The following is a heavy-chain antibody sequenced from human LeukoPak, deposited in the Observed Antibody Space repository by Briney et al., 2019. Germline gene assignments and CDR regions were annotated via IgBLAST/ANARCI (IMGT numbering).Heavy chain of an antibody. D-gene: IGHD2-15*01. CDR1: GGSFSGYY. Sequence: PSETLSLTCAVYGGSFSGYYWSWIRQPPGKGLEWIGEINHSGSTSYNPSLKSRVTMSVDTSKHQFSLKLSSVTAADTAVYYCARLPYCSGGSCYFDYWGQGTLVTVSS. V-gene: IGHV4-34*01. J-gene: IGHJ4*02. CDR3: ARLPYCSGGSCYFDY. CDR2: INHSGST.